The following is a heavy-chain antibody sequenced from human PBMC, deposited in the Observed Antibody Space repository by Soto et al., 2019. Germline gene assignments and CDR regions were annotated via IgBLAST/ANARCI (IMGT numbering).Heavy chain of an antibody. CDR3: AKDSVGTIADYFDY. Sequence: GGSLRLSCAASEFTFSSYAMSWVRQAPGKGMEWVASISGSGDTTYYADSVRGRFTVSRDNSKNTLYLQMNSLKAEDAAVYSCAKDSVGTIADYFDYWGLGTLVTVSS. V-gene: IGHV3-23*01. D-gene: IGHD1-7*01. J-gene: IGHJ4*02. CDR2: ISGSGDTT. CDR1: EFTFSSYA.